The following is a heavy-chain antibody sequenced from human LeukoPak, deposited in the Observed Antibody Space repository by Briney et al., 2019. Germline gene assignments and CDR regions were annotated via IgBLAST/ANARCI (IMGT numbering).Heavy chain of an antibody. CDR2: IYYSGST. Sequence: SETLSLTCTVSGGSISSYYWNWIRQPPGKGLEWIGYIYYSGSTNYNPSLKSRVTISVDMSKNQFSLKLSSVTAADTAVYYSARENYDSSGYNNWFDPWGQGTLVTVSS. D-gene: IGHD3-22*01. V-gene: IGHV4-59*01. CDR1: GGSISSYY. J-gene: IGHJ5*02. CDR3: ARENYDSSGYNNWFDP.